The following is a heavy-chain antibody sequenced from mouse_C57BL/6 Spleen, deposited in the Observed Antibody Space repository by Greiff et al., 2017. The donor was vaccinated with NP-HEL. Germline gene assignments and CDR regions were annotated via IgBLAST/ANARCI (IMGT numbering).Heavy chain of an antibody. J-gene: IGHJ4*01. CDR1: GYTFTSYW. CDR3: ARRVYGYPYAMDY. V-gene: IGHV1-59*01. D-gene: IGHD2-2*01. CDR2: IDPSDSYT. Sequence: VQLQQSGAELVRPGTSVKLSCKASGYTFTSYWMHWVKQRPGQGLEWIGVIDPSDSYTNYNQKFKSKATLTVDTSSSTAYMQLSSLTSEDAAVYYCARRVYGYPYAMDYWGQGTAVTVSS.